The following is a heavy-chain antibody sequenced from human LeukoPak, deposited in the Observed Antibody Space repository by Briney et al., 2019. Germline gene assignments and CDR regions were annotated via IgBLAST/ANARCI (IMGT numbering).Heavy chain of an antibody. CDR1: GYIFTSYG. V-gene: IGHV1-18*01. CDR2: ISGYNGDT. D-gene: IGHD6-13*01. CDR3: ARPRRAAAGPRYYYQYGMDV. J-gene: IGHJ6*02. Sequence: GASVKVSCKASGYIFTSYGISWVRQAPAQGLEWMGWISGYNGDTKYGQKFQGRVSMTTDTSTRTAYMELRSLRSDDTAVYYCARPRRAAAGPRYYYQYGMDVWGQGTTVTVSS.